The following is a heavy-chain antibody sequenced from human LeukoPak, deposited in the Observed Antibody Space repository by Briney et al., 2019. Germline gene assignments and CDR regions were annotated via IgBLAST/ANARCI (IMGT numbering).Heavy chain of an antibody. J-gene: IGHJ4*02. V-gene: IGHV3-23*01. CDR3: AQDWEDIVVIAATLGH. CDR2: ISGSGGNA. CDR1: GFTFSSYA. Sequence: PAGSLRLSCAVSGFTFSSYAMSWVRQAPGKGLQWVSAISGSGGNAYYAASVKGRFIISRDNSENTLYLQMNSLRDEDTAIYYCAQDWEDIVVIAATLGHWGQGALVTVSS. D-gene: IGHD2-15*01.